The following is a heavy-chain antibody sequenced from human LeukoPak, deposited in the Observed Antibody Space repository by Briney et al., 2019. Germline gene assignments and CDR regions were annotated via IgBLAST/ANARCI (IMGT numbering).Heavy chain of an antibody. CDR3: ARYDILTGGGY. D-gene: IGHD3-9*01. V-gene: IGHV1-46*01. CDR1: GYTFTTYY. CDR2: INPSGGST. Sequence: GASVKVSCKASGYTFTTYYMHWVRQAPGQGLEWMGIINPSGGSTSYAQKFQGRVTMTRDTSTSTVYMELSSLRSEDTAVYYCARYDILTGGGYWGQGTLVTVSS. J-gene: IGHJ4*02.